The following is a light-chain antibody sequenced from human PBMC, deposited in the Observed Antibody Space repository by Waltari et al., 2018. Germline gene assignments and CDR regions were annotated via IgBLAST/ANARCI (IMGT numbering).Light chain of an antibody. CDR2: GVS. CDR1: PALTTY. CDR3: QQLNTYPPT. Sequence: DIQLTQSPSFLSASVGDRVTIPCRASPALTTYLAWYQQKPGKAPKPLIYGVSTLQSGVPSRFSGSGSGADFTLTINSLQPEDFAIYYCQQLNTYPPTFGQGTRLEIK. J-gene: IGKJ5*01. V-gene: IGKV1-9*01.